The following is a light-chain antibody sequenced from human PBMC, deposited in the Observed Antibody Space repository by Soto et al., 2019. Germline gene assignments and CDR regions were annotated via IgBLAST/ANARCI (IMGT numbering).Light chain of an antibody. J-gene: IGKJ4*01. V-gene: IGKV3-11*01. CDR3: QQHSNWPLT. CDR2: DAS. Sequence: EIVLTQSPATLSLSPGERATLSCRASQSVSSYLAWYQQKPGQAPRLLIYDASNRATGIPGRFSGSGSGTDFTLTISSLEPEDFEVYYCQQHSNWPLTFGGGTEV. CDR1: QSVSSY.